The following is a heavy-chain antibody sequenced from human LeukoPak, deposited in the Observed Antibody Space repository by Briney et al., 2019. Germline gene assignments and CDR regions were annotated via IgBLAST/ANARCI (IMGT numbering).Heavy chain of an antibody. V-gene: IGHV3-66*01. J-gene: IGHJ4*02. CDR2: IYSGGST. D-gene: IGHD5/OR15-5a*01. Sequence: PGGSLRLSCAASGFTVSSNYMSWVRQAPGKGLEWVSVIYSGGSTYYADSVKGRFTISRDNSKNTLYLQMNSLRAEDTAVYYCARDSTTDIDFDYWGQGTLVTVSS. CDR1: GFTVSSNY. CDR3: ARDSTTDIDFDY.